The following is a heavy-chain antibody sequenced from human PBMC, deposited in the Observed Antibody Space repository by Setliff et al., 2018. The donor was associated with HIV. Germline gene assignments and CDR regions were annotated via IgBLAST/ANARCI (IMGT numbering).Heavy chain of an antibody. CDR2: IYTSGSV. V-gene: IGHV4-4*09. CDR3: ARSPRIGVAGEFEY. J-gene: IGHJ4*02. D-gene: IGHD6-19*01. CDR1: GGSISSYY. Sequence: SETLSLTCTVSGGSISSYYWSWIRQPPGKGLEWIGYIYTSGSVNYNPSLSSRVTISVDTSKNQFSLKVNSVTAADTAVYYCARSPRIGVAGEFEYWGQGTLVTVS.